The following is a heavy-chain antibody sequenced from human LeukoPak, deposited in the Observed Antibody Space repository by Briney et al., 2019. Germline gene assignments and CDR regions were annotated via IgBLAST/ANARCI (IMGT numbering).Heavy chain of an antibody. CDR1: GGSISSYY. V-gene: IGHV4-59*01. D-gene: IGHD6-19*01. CDR2: IYYSGST. Sequence: SETLSLTCTVSGGSISSYYWSWLRQPPGKGLEWIGYIYYSGSTNYNPSLKSRVTISVDTSKNQFSLKLSSVTAADTAVYYYARGRQWLANDYWGQGTLVTVSS. J-gene: IGHJ4*02. CDR3: ARGRQWLANDY.